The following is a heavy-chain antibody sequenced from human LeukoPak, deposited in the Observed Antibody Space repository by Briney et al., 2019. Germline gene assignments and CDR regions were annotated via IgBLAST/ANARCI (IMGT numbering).Heavy chain of an antibody. CDR1: GFTFSSYW. CDR3: ARDPSAYDILTGSL. J-gene: IGHJ4*02. CDR2: IKQDGSEK. V-gene: IGHV3-7*01. D-gene: IGHD3-9*01. Sequence: GGSLRLSCAASGFTFSSYWMSGVRQAPGKGLEWVANIKQDGSEKYYVDSVKGRFTISRDNAKNSLYLQMNSLRAEDTAVYYCARDPSAYDILTGSLWGQGALVTVSS.